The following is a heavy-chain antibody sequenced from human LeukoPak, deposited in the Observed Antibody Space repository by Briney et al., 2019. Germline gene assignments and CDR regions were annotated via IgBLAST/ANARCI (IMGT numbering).Heavy chain of an antibody. J-gene: IGHJ4*02. V-gene: IGHV3-23*01. CDR1: GFTFSSYW. D-gene: IGHD3-10*01. CDR3: AKDHYYGSGSSDY. CDR2: ISGSGGST. Sequence: GGSLRLSCAVSGFTFSSYWMSWVRQAPGKGLEWVSGISGSGGSTYYADSVKGRFTISRDNSKNTLYLQMNSLRAEDTAVYYCAKDHYYGSGSSDYWGQGTLVTVSS.